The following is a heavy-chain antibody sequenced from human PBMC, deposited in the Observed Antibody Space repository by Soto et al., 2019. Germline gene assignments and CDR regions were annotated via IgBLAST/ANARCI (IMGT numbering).Heavy chain of an antibody. CDR2: IYYSGST. Sequence: PSETLSLTCTVSGGSISSGGYYWSWIRQHPGKGLEWIGYIYYSGSTYYNPSLKSRATVSVDTSKNQFSLKLSSVTAADTAVYYCARDRYDYWYFDLWGRGTLVTVSS. CDR3: ARDRYDYWYFDL. J-gene: IGHJ2*01. V-gene: IGHV4-31*03. D-gene: IGHD3-16*02. CDR1: GGSISSGGYY.